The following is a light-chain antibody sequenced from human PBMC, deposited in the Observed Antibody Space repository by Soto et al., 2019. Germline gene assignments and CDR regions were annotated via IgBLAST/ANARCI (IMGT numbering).Light chain of an antibody. V-gene: IGKV1-5*03. CDR3: QQYNSYPVT. CDR2: KVS. Sequence: DIKMTQSPSTLSASVGDRVTITCRASQSISSWLAWYQQKPGKAPKILIYKVSNLESGVPSRFSGSGSGAELTRTISRLLSDDFATYFCQQYNSYPVTFGQGTKLEIK. J-gene: IGKJ2*01. CDR1: QSISSW.